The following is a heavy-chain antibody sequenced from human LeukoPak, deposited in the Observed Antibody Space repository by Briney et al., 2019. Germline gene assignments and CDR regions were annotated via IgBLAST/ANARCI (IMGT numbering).Heavy chain of an antibody. V-gene: IGHV1-2*02. Sequence: ASVKVSCKASGYTFTGYYMLWVRQAPGQGLEWMGWINPNSGGTNYAQKFQGRVTMTRDTSISTAYMELSRLRSDDTAVYYCARDLTIFGVVYYMDVWGKGTTVTVSS. J-gene: IGHJ6*03. CDR2: INPNSGGT. CDR1: GYTFTGYY. CDR3: ARDLTIFGVVYYMDV. D-gene: IGHD3-3*01.